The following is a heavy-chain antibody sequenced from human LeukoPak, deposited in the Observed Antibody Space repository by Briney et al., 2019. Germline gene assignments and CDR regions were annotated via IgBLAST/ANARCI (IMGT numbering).Heavy chain of an antibody. D-gene: IGHD4-17*01. J-gene: IGHJ3*02. CDR2: IIPIFGTA. CDR3: ARDPSPDTVTTHEAAFDI. CDR1: GGTFSSYA. Sequence: AASVKVSCKASGGTFSSYAISWVRQAPGQGLEWMGGIIPIFGTANYAQKFQGRVTITADKSTSTAYMELSSLRSEDTAVYYCARDPSPDTVTTHEAAFDIWGQGTMVTVSS. V-gene: IGHV1-69*06.